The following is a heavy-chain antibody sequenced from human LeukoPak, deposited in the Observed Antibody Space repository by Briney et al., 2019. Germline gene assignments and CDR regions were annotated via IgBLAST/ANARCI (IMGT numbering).Heavy chain of an antibody. V-gene: IGHV3-53*01. J-gene: IGHJ3*01. Sequence: GGSLRLSCAASGFTVRSSYMSWVRQAPGKGLEGVSVIYSGGSPDYADSAKGRFTISSDNSENSLYLQMNSLRVEDTAVYYCARDGADNSYYYFGSVWGQGTMVTVSS. CDR1: GFTVRSSY. D-gene: IGHD3-22*01. CDR3: ARDGADNSYYYFGSV. CDR2: IYSGGSP.